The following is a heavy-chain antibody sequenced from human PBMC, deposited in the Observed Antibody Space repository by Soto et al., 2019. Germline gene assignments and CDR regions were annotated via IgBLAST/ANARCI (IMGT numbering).Heavy chain of an antibody. CDR3: AGRDFTYGLDV. CDR2: IDLNSDDT. CDR1: GYTFTAYH. V-gene: IGHV1-2*02. Sequence: QVQLVQSGAEVKKPGASVKVSCKASGYTFTAYHMHWVRQAPGQGLEWMGWIDLNSDDTKYALKFQGRVTMTRDTSIDTGYMELSRLRSDDTAIYYGAGRDFTYGLDVWGQGTTVTVSS. J-gene: IGHJ6*02.